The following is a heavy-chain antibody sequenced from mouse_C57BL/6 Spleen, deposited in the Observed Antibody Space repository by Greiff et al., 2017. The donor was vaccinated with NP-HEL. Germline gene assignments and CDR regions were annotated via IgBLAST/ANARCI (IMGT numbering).Heavy chain of an antibody. D-gene: IGHD1-1*01. V-gene: IGHV5-6*01. CDR3: ARVYGSKDAMDY. J-gene: IGHJ4*01. CDR1: GFTFSSYG. CDR2: ISSGGSYT. Sequence: DVQLVESGGDLVKPGGSLKLSCAASGFTFSSYGMSWVRQTPDKRLEWVATISSGGSYTYYPDSVKGRFTISRDNAKNTLYLQMSSLKSEDTAMYYCARVYGSKDAMDYWGQGTSVTVSS.